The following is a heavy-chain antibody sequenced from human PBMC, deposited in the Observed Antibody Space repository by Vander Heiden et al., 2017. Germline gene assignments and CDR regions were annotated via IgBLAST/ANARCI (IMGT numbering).Heavy chain of an antibody. CDR1: GGTFSSYA. Sequence: QVQLVQSGAEVKKPGSSVQVSCKASGGTFSSYAISWVRQAPGQGLEWMGGIIPIFGTANYAQKFQGRVTITADESTSTAYMELSSLRSEDTAVYYCARDRGYCSGGSCYVLDYWGQGTLVTVSS. V-gene: IGHV1-69*01. CDR2: IIPIFGTA. J-gene: IGHJ4*02. D-gene: IGHD2-15*01. CDR3: ARDRGYCSGGSCYVLDY.